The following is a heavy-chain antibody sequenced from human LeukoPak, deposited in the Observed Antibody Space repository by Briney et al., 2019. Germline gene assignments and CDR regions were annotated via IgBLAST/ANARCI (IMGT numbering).Heavy chain of an antibody. V-gene: IGHV4-30-2*01. D-gene: IGHD3-3*01. Sequence: SETLSLTCTVSGGSISSGGYYWSWIRQPPGKGLEWIGYIYHSGSTYYNPSLKSRVTISVDRSKNQFSLKLSSVTAADTAVYYCARAGGDFWSGYYREIDYWGQGTLVTVSS. CDR3: ARAGGDFWSGYYREIDY. CDR2: IYHSGST. CDR1: GGSISSGGYY. J-gene: IGHJ4*02.